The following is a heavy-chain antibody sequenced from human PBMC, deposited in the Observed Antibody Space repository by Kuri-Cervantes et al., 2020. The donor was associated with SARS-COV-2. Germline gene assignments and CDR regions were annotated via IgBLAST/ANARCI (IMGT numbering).Heavy chain of an antibody. J-gene: IGHJ6*02. CDR2: ITNSGGSA. V-gene: IGHV3-23*01. CDR3: AKGVYYDFWSGYYDYYYGMDV. D-gene: IGHD3-3*01. CDR1: GFTFSDSA. Sequence: GGSLRLSCAASGFTFSDSAMTWVRQAPGKGLEWVSGITNSGGSAYSADSVKGRFTISRDNSKNTLYLQMNSLRAEDTAVYYCAKGVYYDFWSGYYDYYYGMDVWGQGTTVTISS.